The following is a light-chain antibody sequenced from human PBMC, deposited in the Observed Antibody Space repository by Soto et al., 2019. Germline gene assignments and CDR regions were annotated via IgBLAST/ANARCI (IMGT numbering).Light chain of an antibody. J-gene: IGKJ1*01. CDR3: QQYGGSPWT. CDR1: QPVGSAY. V-gene: IGKV3-20*01. CDR2: ATS. Sequence: EIVLPQSPVTLSLSPVDRATLSCSASQPVGSAYLAWYRQTLGQAPRPLIYATSSRATGISDRFSGSGSGTDFTLTISRLEPEDSAVYYCQQYGGSPWTFGQGTKVDIK.